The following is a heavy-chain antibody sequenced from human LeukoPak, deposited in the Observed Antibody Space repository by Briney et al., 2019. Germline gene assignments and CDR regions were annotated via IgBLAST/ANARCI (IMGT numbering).Heavy chain of an antibody. CDR1: GFTFSSYA. Sequence: PGGSLRLSCAASGFTFSSYAMSWVRQAPGKGLEWVSAISGSGGSTYYADSVKGRFTISRDNSKNTLYLQMNSLRAEDTAVYYCAKGTPTSRRITIFGVVNYYFDYWGRGTLVTVSS. J-gene: IGHJ4*02. D-gene: IGHD3-3*01. CDR3: AKGTPTSRRITIFGVVNYYFDY. V-gene: IGHV3-23*01. CDR2: ISGSGGST.